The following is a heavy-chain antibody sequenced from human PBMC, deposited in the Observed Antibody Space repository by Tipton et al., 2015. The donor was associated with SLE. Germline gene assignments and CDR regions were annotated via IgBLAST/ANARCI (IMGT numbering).Heavy chain of an antibody. Sequence: TLSLTCTVSGGSISSHYWSWIRQPPGKGLEWIGEINHSGSTNYNPSLKSRVTISVDTSKNQFSLKLSSVTAADTAVYYCARRGYCGGDCYPFDYWGQGTLVTVSS. D-gene: IGHD2-21*02. CDR2: INHSGST. CDR1: GGSISSHY. J-gene: IGHJ4*02. V-gene: IGHV4-59*11. CDR3: ARRGYCGGDCYPFDY.